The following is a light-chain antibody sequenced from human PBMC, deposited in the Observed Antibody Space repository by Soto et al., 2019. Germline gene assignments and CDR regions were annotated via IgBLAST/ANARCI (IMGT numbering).Light chain of an antibody. CDR2: AAS. CDR3: QQSYSTPR. CDR1: QSISSY. V-gene: IGKV1-39*01. Sequence: DIQMTQSPSSLSASVGDRVTITCRASQSISSYLNWYQQKPGKAPKLLIYAASSLQSGVPSRFSGSGSGTDFTLTIISLQPEDFATYYCQQSYSTPRFGQGTRLEIK. J-gene: IGKJ5*01.